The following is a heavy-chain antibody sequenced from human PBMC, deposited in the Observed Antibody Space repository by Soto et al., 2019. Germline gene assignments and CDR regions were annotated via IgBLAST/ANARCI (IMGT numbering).Heavy chain of an antibody. V-gene: IGHV3-11*01. J-gene: IGHJ4*02. CDR2: ISSSGSTI. Sequence: QVQLVESGGGLVKPGGSLRLSCAASGFTFSDYYMSWIRQAPGKGLEWVSYISSSGSTIYYADSVKGRFTISRDNAKNSLYLQMNSLRAEDTAVYYCAREKPEYSSGWYLRIGYYFDYWGQGTLVTVSS. CDR3: AREKPEYSSGWYLRIGYYFDY. D-gene: IGHD6-19*01. CDR1: GFTFSDYY.